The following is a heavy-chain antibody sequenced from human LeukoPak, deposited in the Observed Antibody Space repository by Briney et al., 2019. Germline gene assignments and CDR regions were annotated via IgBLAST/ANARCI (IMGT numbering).Heavy chain of an antibody. CDR1: GYTFTGYY. D-gene: IGHD2-8*01. CDR2: INPNSGGT. Sequence: ASVKVSCKASGYTFTGYYMHWVRQAPGQGLEWMGWINPNSGGTNYAQKFQGRDTMTRDTSISTAYMELSRLRSDDTAVYYCARARSYCTNGVCPGGAFDIWGQGTMVTVSS. V-gene: IGHV1-2*02. CDR3: ARARSYCTNGVCPGGAFDI. J-gene: IGHJ3*02.